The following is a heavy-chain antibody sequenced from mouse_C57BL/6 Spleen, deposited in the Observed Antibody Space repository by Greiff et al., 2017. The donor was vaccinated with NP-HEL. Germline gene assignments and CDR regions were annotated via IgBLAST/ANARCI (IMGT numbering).Heavy chain of an antibody. CDR1: GYSITSGYY. J-gene: IGHJ3*01. D-gene: IGHD2-12*01. CDR3: ARDRDYSPFAY. Sequence: EVKLQESGPGLVKPSQSLSLTCSVTGYSITSGYYWNWIRQFPGNKLEWMGYISYDGSNNYNPSLKNRIPITRDTSKNQFFLKLNSVTTEDTATYFCARDRDYSPFAYWGQGTLVTVSA. CDR2: ISYDGSN. V-gene: IGHV3-6*01.